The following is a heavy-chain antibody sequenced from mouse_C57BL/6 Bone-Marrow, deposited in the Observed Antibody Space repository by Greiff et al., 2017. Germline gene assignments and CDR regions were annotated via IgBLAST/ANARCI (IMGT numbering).Heavy chain of an antibody. D-gene: IGHD1-1*01. CDR2: IYPGGGYT. Sequence: QVQLQQSGAELVRPGTSVKMSCKASGYTFTNYWIGWAKQRPGHGLEWIGDIYPGGGYTNYNEKFKGKATLTADKSSSTAYMQFSSLTSEDSAIYYWARYYYGSGYAMDYWGQGTSVTVSS. CDR1: GYTFTNYW. CDR3: ARYYYGSGYAMDY. V-gene: IGHV1-63*01. J-gene: IGHJ4*01.